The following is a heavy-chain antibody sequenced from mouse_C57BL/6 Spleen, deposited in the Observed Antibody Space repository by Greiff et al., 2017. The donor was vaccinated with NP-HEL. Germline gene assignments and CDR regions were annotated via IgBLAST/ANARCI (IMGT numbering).Heavy chain of an antibody. CDR1: GYTFTEYT. V-gene: IGHV1-62-2*01. CDR2: IYPGSGSI. Sequence: QVQLQQSGAELVKPGASVKLSCKASGYTFTEYTIHWVKQRPGQGLEWIGWIYPGSGSIKYNEKFKDKATLTVDKSSSTVYMELSRLTSEDSAVYFCARHEEEKSYYGYFDYWGQGTTLTVSS. D-gene: IGHD2-10*01. CDR3: ARHEEEKSYYGYFDY. J-gene: IGHJ2*01.